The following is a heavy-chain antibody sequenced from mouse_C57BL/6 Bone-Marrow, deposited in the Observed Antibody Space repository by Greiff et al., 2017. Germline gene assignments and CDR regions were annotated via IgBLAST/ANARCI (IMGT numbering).Heavy chain of an antibody. CDR3: TISNYDDFDY. CDR1: GFNIKDDY. V-gene: IGHV14-4*01. CDR2: IVPENGDT. Sequence: EVQLQQSGAELVRPGASVKLSCTASGFNIKDDYMHWVKQRPEQGLEWIGWIVPENGDTEYASQFQGKATITADTSSHTAYLQLSSLTSEDTAVYCCTISNYDDFDYWGQGTTLTVSS. J-gene: IGHJ2*01. D-gene: IGHD2-5*01.